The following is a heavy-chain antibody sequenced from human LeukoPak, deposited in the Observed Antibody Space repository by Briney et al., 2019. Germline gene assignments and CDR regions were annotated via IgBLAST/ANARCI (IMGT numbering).Heavy chain of an antibody. V-gene: IGHV1-3*01. D-gene: IGHD6-19*01. CDR3: ARDRRGGWTFDY. Sequence: ASVKVSCKASGYTFTSYAMHWVRQAPGQRLEWMGWINAGNGNTKYSQKFQGRVTITRDTSASTAYMEPSSLRSEDTAVYYCARDRRGGWTFDYWGQGTLVTVSS. CDR2: INAGNGNT. CDR1: GYTFTSYA. J-gene: IGHJ4*02.